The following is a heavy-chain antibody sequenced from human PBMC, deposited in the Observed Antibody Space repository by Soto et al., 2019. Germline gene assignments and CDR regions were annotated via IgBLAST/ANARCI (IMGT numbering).Heavy chain of an antibody. CDR1: GFSFSSYS. Sequence: GGSLRLSCTASGFSFSSYSMIWVRQAPGKGLEWVSGISGSGGGTYYADSVKCRYTISRDNSKNTLYLQMNSLRAEDTAVYYCANYRPFDYWGQGTLVTVSS. CDR2: ISGSGGGT. J-gene: IGHJ4*02. CDR3: ANYRPFDY. V-gene: IGHV3-23*01.